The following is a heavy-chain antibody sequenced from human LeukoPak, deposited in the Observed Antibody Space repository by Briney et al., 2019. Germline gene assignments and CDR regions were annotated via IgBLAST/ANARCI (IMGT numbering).Heavy chain of an antibody. Sequence: GGSLRLSCAASGFTFSSYSLNWVRQAPVKGLEWVSIIGGSGTITHYADSVKGRFTISRDNSKNTLYLQMNSLRAEDTAVYYCAKHVAIGLDTMDVWGQGTTVTVSS. CDR2: IGGSGTIT. D-gene: IGHD3-10*02. V-gene: IGHV3-23*01. J-gene: IGHJ6*02. CDR1: GFTFSSYS. CDR3: AKHVAIGLDTMDV.